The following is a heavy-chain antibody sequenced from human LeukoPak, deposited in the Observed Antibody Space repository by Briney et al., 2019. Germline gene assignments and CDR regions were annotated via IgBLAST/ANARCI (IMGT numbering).Heavy chain of an antibody. J-gene: IGHJ4*02. CDR1: GYTFTSYD. CDR3: ARADDYGDYVLGFDY. V-gene: IGHV1-8*01. CDR2: MNPNSGNT. Sequence: ASVKVSCKASGYTFTSYDINWVRQATGQGLEWMGWMNPNSGNTGYAQKFQDRVTMTRDTSTSTVYMELSSLRSEDTAVYYCARADDYGDYVLGFDYWGQGTLVTVSS. D-gene: IGHD4-17*01.